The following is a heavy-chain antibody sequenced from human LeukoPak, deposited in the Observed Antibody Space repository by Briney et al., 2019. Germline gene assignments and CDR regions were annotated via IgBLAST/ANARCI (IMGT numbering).Heavy chain of an antibody. J-gene: IGHJ4*02. D-gene: IGHD3-9*01. CDR1: GGSISSSSYY. Sequence: PSETLSLTCTVSGGSISSSSYYWGWIRQPPGKGLEWIGSIYYSGSTYYNPALKSRVTISVDTSKNQFSLKLISVTAADTAVYYCARALRYFDWLLSGGHFDYWGQGTLVTVSS. CDR3: ARALRYFDWLLSGGHFDY. CDR2: IYYSGST. V-gene: IGHV4-39*01.